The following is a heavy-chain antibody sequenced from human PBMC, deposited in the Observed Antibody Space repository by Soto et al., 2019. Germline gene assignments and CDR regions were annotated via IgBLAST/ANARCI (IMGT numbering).Heavy chain of an antibody. CDR3: TREVANIRGIISFGY. Sequence: QVQLVQSGGEVKKPGASVRVSCKASGYPFTTYGMSWVRQAQGQGLEWMGWMSAYSGDTRYAQKFQGRVIMTRDTSTSTAYMELGSLGSDDTAMYYCTREVANIRGIISFGYWGQGSLVTVSS. CDR1: GYPFTTYG. CDR2: MSAYSGDT. J-gene: IGHJ4*02. V-gene: IGHV1-18*04. D-gene: IGHD3-3*02.